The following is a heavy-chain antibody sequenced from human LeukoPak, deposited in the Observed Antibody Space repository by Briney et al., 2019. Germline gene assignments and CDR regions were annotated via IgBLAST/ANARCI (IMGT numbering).Heavy chain of an antibody. V-gene: IGHV3-23*01. D-gene: IGHD6-19*01. Sequence: GGSPRLSCAASGFTFSSSAMSWVRQAPGKGLEWVSAISNNGGYTYYADSVQGRFTISRDNSKSTLCLQMNSLRAEDTAVYYCVLGSGWHDSYWGQGTLVTVSS. J-gene: IGHJ4*02. CDR1: GFTFSSSA. CDR2: ISNNGGYT. CDR3: VLGSGWHDSY.